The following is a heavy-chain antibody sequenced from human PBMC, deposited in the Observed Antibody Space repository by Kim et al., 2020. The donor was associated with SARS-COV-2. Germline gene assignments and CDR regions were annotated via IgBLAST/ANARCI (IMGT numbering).Heavy chain of an antibody. V-gene: IGHV4-59*13. CDR3: ARGGGSRSGMDV. Sequence: SETLSLTCTVSGGSISSYYWSWIRQPPGKGLEWIGYIYYSGSTNYNPSLKSRVTTSVDTSKNQFSLKLSSVTAADTAVYYCARGGGSRSGMDVWGQGTTVTVSS. J-gene: IGHJ6*02. CDR1: GGSISSYY. D-gene: IGHD2-15*01. CDR2: IYYSGST.